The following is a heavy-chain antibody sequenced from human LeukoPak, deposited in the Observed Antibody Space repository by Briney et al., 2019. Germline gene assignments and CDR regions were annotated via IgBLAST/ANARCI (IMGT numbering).Heavy chain of an antibody. V-gene: IGHV3-21*01. CDR3: ARDGIVATISVNWFDP. J-gene: IGHJ5*02. D-gene: IGHD5-12*01. CDR1: GFTFSSYS. Sequence: PGGSLRLSCAASGFTFSSYSMNWVRQAPGKGLGWVSSISSSSSYIYYADSVKGRFTISRDNAKNSLYLQMNSLRAEDTAVYYCARDGIVATISVNWFDPWGQGTLVTVSS. CDR2: ISSSSSYI.